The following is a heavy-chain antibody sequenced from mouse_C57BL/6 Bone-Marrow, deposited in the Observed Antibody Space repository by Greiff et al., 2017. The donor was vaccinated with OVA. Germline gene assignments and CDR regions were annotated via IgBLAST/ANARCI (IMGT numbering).Heavy chain of an antibody. V-gene: IGHV1-82*01. CDR3: ASYYYGSSYERNFDY. CDR1: GYAFSSSW. J-gene: IGHJ2*01. D-gene: IGHD1-1*01. CDR2: IYPGDGDT. Sequence: VQLQQSGPELVKPGASVKISCKASGYAFSSSWMNWVKQRPGKGLEWIGRIYPGDGDTNYNGKFKGKATLTADKSSSTAYMQLSSLTSEDSAVYFCASYYYGSSYERNFDYWGQGTTLTVSS.